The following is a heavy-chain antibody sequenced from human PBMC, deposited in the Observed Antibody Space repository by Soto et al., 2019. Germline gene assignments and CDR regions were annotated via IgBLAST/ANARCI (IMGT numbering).Heavy chain of an antibody. Sequence: SETMDLTCTVSGGSISSGDDYWSWIRQPPGKGLEWIGYIYYSGSTYYNPSLKSRVTISVDTSKNQFSLKLSSVTAADTAVYYCARQLYCSGGSCYFGRFDYWGQGTLVTVS. CDR1: GGSISSGDDY. CDR3: ARQLYCSGGSCYFGRFDY. V-gene: IGHV4-30-4*01. D-gene: IGHD2-15*01. J-gene: IGHJ4*02. CDR2: IYYSGST.